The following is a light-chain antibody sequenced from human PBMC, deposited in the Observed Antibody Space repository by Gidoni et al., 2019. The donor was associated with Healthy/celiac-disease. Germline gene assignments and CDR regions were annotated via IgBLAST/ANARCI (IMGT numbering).Light chain of an antibody. Sequence: DIQLTQSPSSLSASVGDRVTITCRASQSISSYLNWYQQKPGTAPQLLIYAASSFQSGVPSRFSGSGSGTDFTLTIISLQPADFATYYCQQSYSTPHTFGQGTKLEIK. V-gene: IGKV1-39*01. CDR3: QQSYSTPHT. CDR2: AAS. J-gene: IGKJ2*01. CDR1: QSISSY.